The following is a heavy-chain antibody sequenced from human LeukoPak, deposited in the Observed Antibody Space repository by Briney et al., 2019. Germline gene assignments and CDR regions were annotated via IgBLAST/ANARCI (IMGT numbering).Heavy chain of an antibody. D-gene: IGHD2/OR15-2a*01. Sequence: SETLSLTCAVYGGSFSGYYWSWIRQPPGKGLEWIGEINHSGSTNYNPSLKSRVTISVDTSKNQFSLKLSSVTAADTAVYYCAFLWGSQAGSFDIWGQGTMVTVSS. CDR1: GGSFSGYY. CDR3: AFLWGSQAGSFDI. CDR2: INHSGST. J-gene: IGHJ3*02. V-gene: IGHV4-34*01.